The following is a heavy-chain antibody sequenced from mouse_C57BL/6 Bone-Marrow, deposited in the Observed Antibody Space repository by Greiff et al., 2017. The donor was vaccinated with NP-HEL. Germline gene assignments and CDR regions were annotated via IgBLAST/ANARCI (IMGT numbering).Heavy chain of an antibody. V-gene: IGHV1-74*01. CDR2: IHPSDSDT. CDR1: GYTFTSYW. J-gene: IGHJ3*01. D-gene: IGHD1-1*02. CDR3: AIDGGSNTWYAY. Sequence: QVQLQQPGAELVKPGASVKVSCKASGYTFTSYWMHWVKQRPGHGLEWIGRIHPSDSDTNYNQKFKGKATLTVDNASSKSYMQLSNVTTEDSAVNYWAIDGGSNTWYAYWGQGTLVTVSA.